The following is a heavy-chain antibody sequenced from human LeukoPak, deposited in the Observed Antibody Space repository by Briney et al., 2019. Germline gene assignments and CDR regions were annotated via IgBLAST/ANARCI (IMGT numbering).Heavy chain of an antibody. D-gene: IGHD6-13*01. CDR3: ARVIAAAGTEWFDP. Sequence: NPSETLSLTCAVYGGSFSGYYWSWIRQPPGKGLEWIGYIYYSGSTNYNPSLKSRVTISVDTSKNQFSLKLSSVTAADTAVYYCARVIAAAGTEWFDPWGQGTLVTVSS. CDR1: GGSFSGYY. CDR2: IYYSGST. V-gene: IGHV4-59*01. J-gene: IGHJ5*02.